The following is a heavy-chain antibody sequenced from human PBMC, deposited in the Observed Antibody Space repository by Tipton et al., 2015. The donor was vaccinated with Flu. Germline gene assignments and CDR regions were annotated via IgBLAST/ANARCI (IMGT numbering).Heavy chain of an antibody. CDR2: IYPGDSET. J-gene: IGHJ4*02. D-gene: IGHD5-18*01. Sequence: QLVQSGAEVKKPGESLKISCKGSGYSFTSSWIGWVRQMPGKGLEWLGIIYPGDSETRYSPSFQGQVTISADKSISTAYLQWSSLKASDTAMYYCVRAKRTSRYSYCSSEVDYWGQGTLVTVSS. CDR3: VRAKRTSRYSYCSSEVDY. V-gene: IGHV5-51*03. CDR1: GYSFTSSW.